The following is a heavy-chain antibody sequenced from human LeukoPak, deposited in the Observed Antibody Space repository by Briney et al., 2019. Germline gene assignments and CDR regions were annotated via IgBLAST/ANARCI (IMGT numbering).Heavy chain of an antibody. CDR1: GFTFSSYG. CDR3: ASGNAFDI. J-gene: IGHJ3*02. V-gene: IGHV3-30*02. CDR2: TRYDGSNK. Sequence: PGGSLRLSCAASGFTFSSYGMYWVRQAPGKGLEWVAFTRYDGSNKYYADSVKGRFTISRDNSKNTLYLKMNSLRAEDTAVYYCASGNAFDIWGQGTMVTVSS. D-gene: IGHD1-14*01.